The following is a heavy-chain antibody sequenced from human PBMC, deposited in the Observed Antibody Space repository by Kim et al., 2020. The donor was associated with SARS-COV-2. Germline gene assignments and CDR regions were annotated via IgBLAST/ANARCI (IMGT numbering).Heavy chain of an antibody. CDR2: IWYDGSNK. Sequence: GGSLRLSCAASGFTFSSYGMHWVRQAPGKGLEWVAVIWYDGSNKYYADSVKGRFTISRDNSKNKLYLQMNSLRAEDTAVYYCARDFNGGGDCGYWGQGTLVTVSS. CDR1: GFTFSSYG. J-gene: IGHJ4*02. CDR3: ARDFNGGGDCGY. V-gene: IGHV3-33*01. D-gene: IGHD4-17*01.